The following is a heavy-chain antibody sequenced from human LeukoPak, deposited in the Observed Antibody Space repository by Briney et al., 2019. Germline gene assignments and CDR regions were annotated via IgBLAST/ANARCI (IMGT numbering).Heavy chain of an antibody. D-gene: IGHD1-20*01. J-gene: IGHJ4*02. CDR1: GYTLTELS. CDR2: FDPEDGET. V-gene: IGHV1-24*01. CDR3: ATGGYNWNYLNY. Sequence: ASVKVSCKVSGYTLTELSMHWVRQAPGKGLEWMGGFDPEDGETIYAQKFQGRVTMTEDTSTDTAYMELSSLRSEDTAVYYCATGGYNWNYLNYWGQGTLVTVSS.